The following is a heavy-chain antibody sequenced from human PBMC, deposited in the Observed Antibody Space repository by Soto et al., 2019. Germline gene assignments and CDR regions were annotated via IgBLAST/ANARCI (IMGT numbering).Heavy chain of an antibody. CDR2: ISAYNGNT. D-gene: IGHD3-22*01. J-gene: IGHJ4*02. V-gene: IGHV1-18*04. CDR3: ARQRDYYDSSGYWL. Sequence: ASVKCSCKASGYTFTSYGISWVRQAPGQGLEWMGWISAYNGNTNYAQKLQGRVTMTTDTSTSTAYMERRSLRSDDTAVYYCARQRDYYDSSGYWLWGQGTLVTVSS. CDR1: GYTFTSYG.